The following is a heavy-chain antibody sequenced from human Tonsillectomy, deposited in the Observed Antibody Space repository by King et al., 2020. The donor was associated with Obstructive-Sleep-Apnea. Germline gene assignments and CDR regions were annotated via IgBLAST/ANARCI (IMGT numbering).Heavy chain of an antibody. CDR1: GFTFSSYA. Sequence: VQLVESGGGVVQPGRSLRLSCAASGFTFSSYAMHWVRQAPGKGLEWVAVISYDGSNKYYADSVKGRFTISRDNSKNTLYLQMNSLRAEDTAVYYCARAGSGSYWDAFDIWGQGTMVTVSS. V-gene: IGHV3-30*04. CDR2: ISYDGSNK. J-gene: IGHJ3*02. D-gene: IGHD1-26*01. CDR3: ARAGSGSYWDAFDI.